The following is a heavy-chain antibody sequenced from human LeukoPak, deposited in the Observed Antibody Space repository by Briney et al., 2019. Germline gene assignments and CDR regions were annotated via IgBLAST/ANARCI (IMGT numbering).Heavy chain of an antibody. J-gene: IGHJ4*02. D-gene: IGHD5-18*01. CDR2: IYHSGST. Sequence: SETLSLTCAVSGYSISSGYYWGWIRQPPGEGLEWIGNIYHSGSTYYNPSLKSRVTISVDTSKNQFSLKLSSVTAADTAVYYCARANTAMVTGYWGQGTLVTVSS. V-gene: IGHV4-38-2*01. CDR1: GYSISSGYY. CDR3: ARANTAMVTGY.